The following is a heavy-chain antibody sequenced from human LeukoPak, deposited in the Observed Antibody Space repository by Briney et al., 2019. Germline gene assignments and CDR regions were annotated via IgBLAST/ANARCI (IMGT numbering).Heavy chain of an antibody. CDR3: AREYYDSSGYYFDS. D-gene: IGHD3-22*01. CDR2: ISISGSTI. V-gene: IGHV3-11*04. J-gene: IGHJ4*02. Sequence: GGSLRLSCSASGFTVSSNYMNWVRQAPGKGLEWVSYISISGSTIYYADSVKGRFTISRDNAKNSLYVQMNSLRAEDTAVYYCAREYYDSSGYYFDSWGQGTLVTVSS. CDR1: GFTVSSNY.